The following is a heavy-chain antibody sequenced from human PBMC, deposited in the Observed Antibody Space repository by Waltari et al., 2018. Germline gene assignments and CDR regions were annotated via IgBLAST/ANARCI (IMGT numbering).Heavy chain of an antibody. D-gene: IGHD6-19*01. V-gene: IGHV3-53*01. CDR2: IPLGTNA. CDR3: ARHVSGPTRAAFDV. Sequence: EVQLVESGGGLIQPGGSLRLSCVGSGFPVNSTYMSWVRQVPGKGLEWVSNIPLGTNANYAESVRGRFTISRDNSKDTLYLQMNSLRVEDTAVYFCARHVSGPTRAAFDVWGQGTMVTVSP. CDR1: GFPVNSTY. J-gene: IGHJ3*01.